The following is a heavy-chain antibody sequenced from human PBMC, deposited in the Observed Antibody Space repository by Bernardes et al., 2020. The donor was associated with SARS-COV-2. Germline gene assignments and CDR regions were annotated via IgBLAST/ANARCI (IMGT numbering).Heavy chain of an antibody. CDR1: GFIFSNYW. D-gene: IGHD6-13*01. CDR2: MNQDGSDI. V-gene: IGHV3-7*01. Sequence: GGSLRLSCAASGFIFSNYWMTWVRQAPGKGLEWVANMNQDGSDIYYVDSVKGRFTISRDNAKNSLYLQMNSLRAEDTAVYYCARDRYPYSSDYWGQGTLVSVSS. CDR3: ARDRYPYSSDY. J-gene: IGHJ4*02.